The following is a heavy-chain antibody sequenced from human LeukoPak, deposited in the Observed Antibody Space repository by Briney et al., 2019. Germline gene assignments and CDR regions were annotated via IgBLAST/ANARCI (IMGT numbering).Heavy chain of an antibody. CDR3: ARGSYGSGSYDRGRNFDY. D-gene: IGHD3-10*01. Sequence: GGSLRLSCAASGFTFSSNWMHWVRQAPGKGLVWVSRINSDGSSTSYADSVKGRFTISRDNAKNTLYLQMNSLRAEDTAVYYCARGSYGSGSYDRGRNFDYWGQGTLVTVSS. J-gene: IGHJ4*02. CDR1: GFTFSSNW. CDR2: INSDGSST. V-gene: IGHV3-74*01.